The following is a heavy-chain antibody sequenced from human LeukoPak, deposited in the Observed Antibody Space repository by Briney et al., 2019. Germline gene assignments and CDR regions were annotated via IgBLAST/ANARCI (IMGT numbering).Heavy chain of an antibody. CDR3: ARRLAAAGIDAFDI. CDR2: IYPGDSDT. D-gene: IGHD6-13*01. J-gene: IGHJ3*02. Sequence: GESLKISCKGSGYTFTSNWIGWVRQMPGKGLEWMGIIYPGDSDTRYSPSFQGQVTISADKSISTAYLQWSSLKASDTAMYYCARRLAAAGIDAFDIWGQGAMVTVSS. CDR1: GYTFTSNW. V-gene: IGHV5-51*01.